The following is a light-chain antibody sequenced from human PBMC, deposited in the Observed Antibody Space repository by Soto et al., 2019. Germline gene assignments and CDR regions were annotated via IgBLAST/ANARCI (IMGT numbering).Light chain of an antibody. J-gene: IGKJ2*01. CDR3: HEHKNSPEQT. CDR1: QSVSSN. V-gene: IGKV3-15*01. Sequence: EIVMTQSPATLSVSPGERATLSCRASQSVSSNLAWYQQKPGQAPRLLIYGASTSATRIPASVSGSGSGTAFTLTISRLRSEDFAAYFCHEHKNSPEQTFGHETTLDIK. CDR2: GAS.